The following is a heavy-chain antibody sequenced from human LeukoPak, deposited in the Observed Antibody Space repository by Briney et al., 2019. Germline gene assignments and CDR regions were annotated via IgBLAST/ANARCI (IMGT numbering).Heavy chain of an antibody. CDR1: GGSISSYY. Sequence: SETLSLTCTVSGGSISSYYWSWIRQPAGKGLEWIGRIYTSGNTNYNPSLKSRVTISVDTSKNQFSLKLSSVTAADTAVYCAREGGYSYGDAPLHFDYWGQGTLVTVSS. J-gene: IGHJ4*02. V-gene: IGHV4-4*07. D-gene: IGHD5-18*01. CDR3: AREGGYSYGDAPLHFDY. CDR2: IYTSGNT.